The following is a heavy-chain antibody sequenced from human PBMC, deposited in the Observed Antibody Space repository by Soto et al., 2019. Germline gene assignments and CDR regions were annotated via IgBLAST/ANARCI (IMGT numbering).Heavy chain of an antibody. Sequence: GPLRLPGAAAGLTFSSYSALSVRQAPGKGLEWVSAISGSSGSTYYADSVKGRFTISRDNSKNTLYLQMNSLRAEDTAVYYWAKLWLVIAATFDYWGQGTLVTVSS. CDR3: AKLWLVIAATFDY. J-gene: IGHJ4*02. V-gene: IGHV3-23*01. D-gene: IGHD2-15*01. CDR1: GLTFSSYS. CDR2: ISGSSGST.